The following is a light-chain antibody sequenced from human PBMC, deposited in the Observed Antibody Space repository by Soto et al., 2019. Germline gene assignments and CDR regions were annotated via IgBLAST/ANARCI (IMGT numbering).Light chain of an antibody. Sequence: EIVLTQSPGTLSLSPGERATLSCRASESVSTNYLAWYQQKPGQAPRLLISGASSRATGIPDRFSGSGSGAHFTLTINILEPEDFAVYYCQQYGSVPLTFGGGTKVEIK. CDR2: GAS. J-gene: IGKJ4*01. CDR3: QQYGSVPLT. CDR1: ESVSTNY. V-gene: IGKV3-20*01.